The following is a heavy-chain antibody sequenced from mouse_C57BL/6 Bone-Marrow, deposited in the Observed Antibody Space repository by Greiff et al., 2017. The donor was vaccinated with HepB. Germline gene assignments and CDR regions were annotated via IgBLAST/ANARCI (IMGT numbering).Heavy chain of an antibody. CDR2: IDPSDSYT. Sequence: QVQLQQPGAELVKPGASVKLSCKASGYTFTSYWMQWVKQRPGQGLEWIGEIDPSDSYTNYNQKFKGKATLTVDTSSSTADMQLSSLTSEDSAVYYCARGYSKSYWGQGTTLTVSS. D-gene: IGHD2-5*01. J-gene: IGHJ2*01. V-gene: IGHV1-50*01. CDR1: GYTFTSYW. CDR3: ARGYSKSY.